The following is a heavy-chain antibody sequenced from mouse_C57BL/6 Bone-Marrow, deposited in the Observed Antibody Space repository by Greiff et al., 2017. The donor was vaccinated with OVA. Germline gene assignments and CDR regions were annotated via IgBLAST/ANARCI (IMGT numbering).Heavy chain of an antibody. D-gene: IGHD1-1*01. CDR3: ARPGTFDY. Sequence: VQLQQSGAELVRPGTSVKVSCKASGYAFTNHLIEWVKQRPGQGLEWIGVINPGSGGTNYNEKFKGKATLTADKSSSTAYMQLSSLTSEDSAVYFCARPGTFDYWGQGTTLTVSS. CDR1: GYAFTNHL. CDR2: INPGSGGT. J-gene: IGHJ2*01. V-gene: IGHV1-54*01.